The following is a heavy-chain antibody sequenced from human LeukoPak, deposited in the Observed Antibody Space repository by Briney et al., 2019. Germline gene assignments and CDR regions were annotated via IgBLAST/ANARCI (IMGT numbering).Heavy chain of an antibody. CDR2: IYYSGST. D-gene: IGHD3-22*01. J-gene: IGHJ4*02. CDR1: GDSISSSSYY. CDR3: ARQWVSDHYDNSGYYAIDY. Sequence: SETLSLTCTVSGDSISSSSYYWGWIRQPPGRGLEWIGTIYYSGSTYYNPSLKSRVTISVDTSKNQFSLNLISVAAADTAVYYCARQWVSDHYDNSGYYAIDYWGQGTLVTVSS. V-gene: IGHV4-39*01.